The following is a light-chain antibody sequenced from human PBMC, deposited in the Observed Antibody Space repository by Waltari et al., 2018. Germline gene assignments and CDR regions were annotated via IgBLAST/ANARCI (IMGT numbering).Light chain of an antibody. J-gene: IGLJ2*01. V-gene: IGLV2-14*03. CDR3: SSYTSSSTLA. Sequence: QSALTQPASVSGSPGQSITISCTGTSGDVGGYKYVSWYQQHPGKAPKLMIYDVTNRPPGVSNCFSGSKSGNTVSLTLAGLQAEDEADYYCSSYTSSSTLAFGGGTKLTVL. CDR2: DVT. CDR1: SGDVGGYKY.